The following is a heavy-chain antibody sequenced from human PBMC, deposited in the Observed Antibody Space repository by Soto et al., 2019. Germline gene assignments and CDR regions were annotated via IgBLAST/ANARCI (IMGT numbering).Heavy chain of an antibody. J-gene: IGHJ4*02. D-gene: IGHD6-19*01. CDR1: GFTFSSYW. CDR3: ARTVAVSDIAY. V-gene: IGHV3-74*01. Sequence: GGSLRLSCAASGFTFSSYWMHWVRQAPGKGLVWVSRINSDGSTTNYADSVKGRFTISRDNAKNTLYLQMNSLRAEDTAVYYCARTVAVSDIAYWGQGTLVTVSS. CDR2: INSDGSTT.